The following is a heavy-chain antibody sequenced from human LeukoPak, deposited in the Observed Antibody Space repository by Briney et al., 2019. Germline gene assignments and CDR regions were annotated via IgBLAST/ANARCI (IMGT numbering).Heavy chain of an antibody. V-gene: IGHV1-18*01. CDR1: GYTFTSYG. CDR3: ARDLVLAAAGTAYYYYYGMDV. CDR2: ISAYNGNT. J-gene: IGHJ6*02. D-gene: IGHD6-13*01. Sequence: ASVKVSCEASGYTFTSYGISWVRQAPGQGLEWMGWISAYNGNTNYAQKLQDRVTMTTDTSTSTAYMELRSLRSDDTAVYYCARDLVLAAAGTAYYYYYGMDVWGQGTTVTVSS.